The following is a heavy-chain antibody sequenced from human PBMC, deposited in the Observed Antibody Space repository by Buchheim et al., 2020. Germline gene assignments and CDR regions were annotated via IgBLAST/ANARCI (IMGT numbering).Heavy chain of an antibody. CDR1: GFTFSNYE. J-gene: IGHJ6*02. CDR3: SRGAGELELRTMDV. Sequence: EVQLVESGGGLVEPGGSLRLSCAASGFTFSNYEMHWVRQVIGKGLEWVSTIGAGGDTYYPGSVKGRFTISRENAKNSLSLQMSSLRAGDTAVYYCSRGAGELELRTMDVWGQGTT. CDR2: IGAGGDT. V-gene: IGHV3-13*04. D-gene: IGHD1-7*01.